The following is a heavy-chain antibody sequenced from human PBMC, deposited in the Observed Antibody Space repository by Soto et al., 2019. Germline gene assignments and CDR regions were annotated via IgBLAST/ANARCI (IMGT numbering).Heavy chain of an antibody. Sequence: ASVKVSCKTSGYTFTSYGISWVRQAPGQGLEWMRWISGYNGNTNYAQAFQGRVTMTTDTSTSTAYMELRSLRSDDTAVYYCARVTTSLIVVVIKGFDYWGQGTLVTVSS. CDR3: ARVTTSLIVVVIKGFDY. V-gene: IGHV1-18*04. CDR1: GYTFTSYG. J-gene: IGHJ4*02. D-gene: IGHD3-22*01. CDR2: ISGYNGNT.